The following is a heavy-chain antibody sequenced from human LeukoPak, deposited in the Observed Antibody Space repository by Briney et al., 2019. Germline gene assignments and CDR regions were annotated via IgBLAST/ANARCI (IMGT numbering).Heavy chain of an antibody. D-gene: IGHD1-14*01. Sequence: QPSETLSLTCTVSSGSIRGSDYYWCWIRQPPGKGLEWIGSINYGGNTYYDSSLKSRVTISVDTSKNRFSLRLSSVTAADTAVYYCARLVLSYGNAFDHWGQGTLVTVSS. CDR3: ARLVLSYGNAFDH. CDR2: INYGGNT. J-gene: IGHJ4*02. CDR1: SGSIRGSDYY. V-gene: IGHV4-39*02.